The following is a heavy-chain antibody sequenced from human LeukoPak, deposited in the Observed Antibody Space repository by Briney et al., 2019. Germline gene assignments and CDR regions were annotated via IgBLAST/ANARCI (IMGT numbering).Heavy chain of an antibody. Sequence: GASVKVSCKASGYTFTGYYIHWVRQAPGQGLEWMGWINPNSGGTNYAQKFQGRVTMTRDTSISTAYMELSSLRSEDTAVYYCAAHIVVVPAATDNTFDYWGQGTLVTVSS. CDR1: GYTFTGYY. CDR3: AAHIVVVPAATDNTFDY. V-gene: IGHV1-2*02. J-gene: IGHJ4*02. D-gene: IGHD2-2*01. CDR2: INPNSGGT.